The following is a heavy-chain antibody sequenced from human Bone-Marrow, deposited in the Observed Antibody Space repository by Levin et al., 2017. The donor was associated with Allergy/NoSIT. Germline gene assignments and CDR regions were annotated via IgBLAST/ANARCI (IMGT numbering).Heavy chain of an antibody. V-gene: IGHV3-30*04. J-gene: IGHJ3*01. CDR1: KFTFSDYT. CDR2: ISNDGTNK. Sequence: GGSLRLSCTASKFTFSDYTMHWVRQTPGKGLEWVAVISNDGTNKINADSVKGRSTISRDNSKNPVFLQLNSLRTEDTGLYYCAREMAYSDSSAYKEDAFDVWGQGTMVTVSS. D-gene: IGHD3-22*01. CDR3: AREMAYSDSSAYKEDAFDV.